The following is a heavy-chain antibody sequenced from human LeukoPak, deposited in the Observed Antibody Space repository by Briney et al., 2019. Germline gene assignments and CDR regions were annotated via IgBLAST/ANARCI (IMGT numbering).Heavy chain of an antibody. D-gene: IGHD3-10*01. J-gene: IGHJ4*02. Sequence: PGGSLRLSRAASGFTFSDYYMSWIRPAPGKGLEWVSYISSSGSTIYYADSVKGRFTISRDNAKNSLYLQMNSLRAEDTAVYYCARDLEIRGVISFDYWGQGTLVTVSS. CDR1: GFTFSDYY. CDR3: ARDLEIRGVISFDY. V-gene: IGHV3-11*01. CDR2: ISSSGSTI.